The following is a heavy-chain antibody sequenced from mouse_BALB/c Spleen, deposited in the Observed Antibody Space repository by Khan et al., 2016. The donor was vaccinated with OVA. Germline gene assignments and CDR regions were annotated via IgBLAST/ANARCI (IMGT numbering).Heavy chain of an antibody. D-gene: IGHD1-1*01. V-gene: IGHV1-7*01. Sequence: QVQLKESGAELAKPGASVKMSCKASGYTFTSYWMHWVKQRPGQGLEWIGYINPSTGYTEYNQRFKDKVTLTAEKSSSTAYMQLSSLTSEESAIYYCASHGSSSAWLTYWGQGTLVTVSA. CDR1: GYTFTSYW. CDR2: INPSTGYT. J-gene: IGHJ3*01. CDR3: ASHGSSSAWLTY.